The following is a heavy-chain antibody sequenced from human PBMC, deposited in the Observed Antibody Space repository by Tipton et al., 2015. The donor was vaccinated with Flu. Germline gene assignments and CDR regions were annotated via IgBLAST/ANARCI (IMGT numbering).Heavy chain of an antibody. D-gene: IGHD3-22*01. V-gene: IGHV4-34*01. CDR3: ARVSPRRVTSIVVVMLPEGYFDF. J-gene: IGHJ4*02. CDR2: INPSGST. CDR1: GESFSGYY. Sequence: TLSLTCSVYGESFSGYYWTWIRQPPGKGLEWIGEINPSGSTHYSSSFKSRVTMSVDSSKNQFSLHLSSVTAADTAVYYCARVSPRRVTSIVVVMLPEGYFDFWGQGISVIVSP.